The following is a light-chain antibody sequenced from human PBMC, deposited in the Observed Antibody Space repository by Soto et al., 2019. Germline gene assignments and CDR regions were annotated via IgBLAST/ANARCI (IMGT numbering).Light chain of an antibody. CDR3: QQYTNWPPIT. J-gene: IGKJ5*01. CDR2: GSS. V-gene: IGKV3-15*01. Sequence: ATLPVSTGERATLSCRASQSVGSNLAWFQQKPGQAPRLLIYGSSTRATGVPARFSGSGSGADFTLTISNLQSEDFAVYYCQQYTNWPPITFGQGTRLEIK. CDR1: QSVGSN.